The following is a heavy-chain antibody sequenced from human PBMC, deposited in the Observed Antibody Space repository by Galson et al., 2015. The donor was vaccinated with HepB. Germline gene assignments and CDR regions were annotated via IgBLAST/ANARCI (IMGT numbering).Heavy chain of an antibody. CDR2: ISSNSFYT. Sequence: SLRLSCAASGFTFSDYYMSWLRQAPGGGLEWISYISSNSFYTDYVGSVKGRFTISRDNAKNSLYLQMDSLRGEDTAVYYCARDSFRDKALAESWGQGTLVTVSS. CDR1: GFTFSDYY. D-gene: IGHD1-1*01. J-gene: IGHJ5*02. V-gene: IGHV3-11*05. CDR3: ARDSFRDKALAES.